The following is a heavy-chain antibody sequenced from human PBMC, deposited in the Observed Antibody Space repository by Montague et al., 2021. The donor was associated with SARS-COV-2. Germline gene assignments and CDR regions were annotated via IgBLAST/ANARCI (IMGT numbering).Heavy chain of an antibody. Sequence: CAISGDSVSSNSAAWNWIRQSPSRGLEWLGRTYYRSKWYNDYAVSVKSQITINPDTSKNQFSLQLNSVPPEDTAVYYCARDIRSLWLVWNYYDYYMEVWGKGTTVTVSS. CDR1: GDSVSSNSAA. V-gene: IGHV6-1*01. CDR2: TYYRSKWYN. CDR3: ARDIRSLWLVWNYYDYYMEV. D-gene: IGHD6-19*01. J-gene: IGHJ6*03.